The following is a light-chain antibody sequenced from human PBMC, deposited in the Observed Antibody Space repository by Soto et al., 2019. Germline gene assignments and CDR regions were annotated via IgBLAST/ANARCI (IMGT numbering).Light chain of an antibody. J-gene: IGKJ1*01. Sequence: EVVMTQSPATLSVSPGERATLSCRASQSVSSNLAWYQQKPGQAPRLLIYGASTRATGIPARFSGSGSGTDFTLTITSLQSEDLAVYYCQQYNDWLWTFGQGTKVEIK. V-gene: IGKV3-15*01. CDR3: QQYNDWLWT. CDR2: GAS. CDR1: QSVSSN.